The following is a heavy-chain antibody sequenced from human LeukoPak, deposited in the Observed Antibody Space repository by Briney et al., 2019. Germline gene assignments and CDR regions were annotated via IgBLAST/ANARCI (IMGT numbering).Heavy chain of an antibody. CDR1: GGSISSYY. J-gene: IGHJ6*02. V-gene: IGHV4-59*08. D-gene: IGHD6-19*01. CDR2: IYYSGST. Sequence: SETLSLTCTVSGGSISSYYWSWIRQPPGKGLERIGYIYYSGSTNYNPSLKSRVTISVDTSKNQFSLKLSSVTAADTAVYYCARKPIAVAGDYYGMDVWGQGTTVTVSS. CDR3: ARKPIAVAGDYYGMDV.